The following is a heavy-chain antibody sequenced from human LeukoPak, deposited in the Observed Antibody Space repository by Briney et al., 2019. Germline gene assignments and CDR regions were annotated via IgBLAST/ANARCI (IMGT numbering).Heavy chain of an antibody. CDR2: IYYSGST. J-gene: IGHJ5*02. CDR3: ARHIVVVVAATGSFWFDP. V-gene: IGHV4-39*01. Sequence: PSETLSLTCTVSGGSISSSSYYWGWIRQPPGKGLEWIGSIYYSGSTYYNPSLKSRVTISVDTPKNQFSLKLSSVTAADTAVYYCARHIVVVVAATGSFWFDPWGQGTLVTVSS. CDR1: GGSISSSSYY. D-gene: IGHD2-15*01.